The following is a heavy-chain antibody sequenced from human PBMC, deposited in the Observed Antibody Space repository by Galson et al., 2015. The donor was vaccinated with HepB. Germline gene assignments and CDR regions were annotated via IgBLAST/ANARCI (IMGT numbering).Heavy chain of an antibody. CDR2: INPGDSDT. CDR3: ARRAADYGIGGWYVDL. V-gene: IGHV5-51*01. CDR1: GYNFINYW. Sequence: QSGAEVKKPGESLKISCQTSGYNFINYWIGWVRQMPGKGLEWMGIINPGDSDTKYSPSFQGQITVSTDKSISTAYLHWSSLKASDTAMYYCARRAADYGIGGWYVDLWGRGTLLTVSS. D-gene: IGHD4-17*01. J-gene: IGHJ2*01.